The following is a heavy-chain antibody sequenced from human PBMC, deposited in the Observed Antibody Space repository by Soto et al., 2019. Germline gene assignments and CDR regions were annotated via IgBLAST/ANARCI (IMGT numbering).Heavy chain of an antibody. CDR1: GFTFGIYA. J-gene: IGHJ5*02. CDR3: AKPGITWTVPGWFDP. CDR2: ISGGGSSA. Sequence: GGSLRLSCAASGFTFGIYALSWVRQAPGKGLEWVSSISGGGSSAYYADSVKGRFTISRDNSKNTLYLEMNSLRAEDTAVYYCAKPGITWTVPGWFDPWGQGTLVTVSS. D-gene: IGHD1-1*01. V-gene: IGHV3-23*01.